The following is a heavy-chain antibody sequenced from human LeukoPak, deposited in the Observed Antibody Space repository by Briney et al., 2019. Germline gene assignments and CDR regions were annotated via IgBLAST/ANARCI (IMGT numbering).Heavy chain of an antibody. D-gene: IGHD3-10*01. CDR3: AKSLSQYYYSSGSPFDY. CDR2: ISWNSGSI. Sequence: GGSLRLSCAASGFTFDDYAMHWVRQAPGKGLEWVSGISWNSGSIGYADSVKGRFTISRDNAKNSLYLQMNSLRAEDTALYYCAKSLSQYYYSSGSPFDYWGQGTLVTVSS. J-gene: IGHJ4*02. V-gene: IGHV3-9*01. CDR1: GFTFDDYA.